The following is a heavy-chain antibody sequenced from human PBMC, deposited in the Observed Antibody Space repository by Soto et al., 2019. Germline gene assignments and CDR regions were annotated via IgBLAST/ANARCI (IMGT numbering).Heavy chain of an antibody. J-gene: IGHJ4*02. Sequence: EASVKVSCKASGYTFTSYYMHWVRQAPGQGLEWMGIINPSGGSTSYAQKFQGRVTMTRDTSTSTAYMELRSLASDDTALYYCARDFGNDLSAPGAVFDYWGQGTLVTVSS. CDR1: GYTFTSYY. V-gene: IGHV1-46*01. D-gene: IGHD3-16*01. CDR2: INPSGGST. CDR3: ARDFGNDLSAPGAVFDY.